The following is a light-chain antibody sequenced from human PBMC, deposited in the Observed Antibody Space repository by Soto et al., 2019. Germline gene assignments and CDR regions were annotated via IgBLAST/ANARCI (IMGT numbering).Light chain of an antibody. CDR2: GAS. V-gene: IGKV3-15*01. CDR3: QQYNNWPPFT. Sequence: EIVMTQSPGTLSVSPGERATLSCRASQSVSTNLAWYQQTPGQGPRLLIYGASTRATGVPARFTGSGSGTDFTLTISSLQSEDFAVYYCQQYNNWPPFTFGPGTTVDIK. CDR1: QSVSTN. J-gene: IGKJ3*01.